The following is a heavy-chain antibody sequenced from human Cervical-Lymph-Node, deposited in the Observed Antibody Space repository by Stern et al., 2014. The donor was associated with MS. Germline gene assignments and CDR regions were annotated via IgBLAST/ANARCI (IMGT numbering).Heavy chain of an antibody. CDR2: FDPQDGEI. V-gene: IGHV1-24*01. CDR1: GYTLSELA. Sequence: LQLVQSGAEVKKPGASVKVSCKGSGYTLSELAMHWVRQAPGKGLEWMGGFDPQDGEIIYAQKFQGRVTMTEDTSTDTAYMELSSLRSEDTAVYYCAAIVTAGTLDYCGQGSLVTVSS. J-gene: IGHJ4*02. D-gene: IGHD6-13*01. CDR3: AAIVTAGTLDY.